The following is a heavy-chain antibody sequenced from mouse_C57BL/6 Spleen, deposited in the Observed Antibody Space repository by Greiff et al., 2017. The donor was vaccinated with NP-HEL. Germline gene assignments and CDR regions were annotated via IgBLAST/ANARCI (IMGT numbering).Heavy chain of an antibody. V-gene: IGHV5-4*01. CDR3: AIGGYYYGSSYGFDY. Sequence: EVHLVESGGGLVKPGGSLKLSCAASGFTFSSYAMSWVRQTPEKRLEWVATISDGGSYTYYPDNVKGRFTISRDNAKNNLYLQMSHLKSEDTAMYYCAIGGYYYGSSYGFDYWGQGTTLTVSS. D-gene: IGHD1-1*01. J-gene: IGHJ2*01. CDR2: ISDGGSYT. CDR1: GFTFSSYA.